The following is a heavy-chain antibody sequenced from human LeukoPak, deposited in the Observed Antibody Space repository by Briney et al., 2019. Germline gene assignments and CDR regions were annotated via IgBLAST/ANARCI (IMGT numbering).Heavy chain of an antibody. Sequence: ASVKVSCKGSGFPFNGYYMHWVRQAPGQGLEWMGWINPNSGDTSYAQKFQGRVPMTRDTSISTAYMELRSLRSDDTAVYHCAREGDSSADAFDIWGLGTMVTVSS. J-gene: IGHJ3*02. D-gene: IGHD3-22*01. CDR1: GFPFNGYY. V-gene: IGHV1-2*02. CDR3: AREGDSSADAFDI. CDR2: INPNSGDT.